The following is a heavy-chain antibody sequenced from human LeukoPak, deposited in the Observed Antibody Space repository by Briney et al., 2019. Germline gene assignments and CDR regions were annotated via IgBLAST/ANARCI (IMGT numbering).Heavy chain of an antibody. J-gene: IGHJ4*02. CDR3: ARDHGYCSSTSCYRGPLDY. CDR2: IIPIFGTA. Sequence: SVKVSCKASGGTFSSYAISWVRQAPGQGLEWMGGIIPIFGTANYAQKFQGRVTITADESTSTAYMELSSLRSEDTAVYYCARDHGYCSSTSCYRGPLDYWGQGTLVTVSS. CDR1: GGTFSSYA. V-gene: IGHV1-69*13. D-gene: IGHD2-2*03.